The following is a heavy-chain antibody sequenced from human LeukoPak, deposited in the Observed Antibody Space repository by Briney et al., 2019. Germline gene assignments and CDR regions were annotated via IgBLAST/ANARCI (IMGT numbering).Heavy chain of an antibody. D-gene: IGHD1-14*01. CDR1: AYTFTNYQ. CDR2: INPSAGTT. J-gene: IGHJ4*02. V-gene: IGHV1-46*01. CDR3: AKDTGTWAFDH. Sequence: GASVKVSCKASAYTFTNYQMHWVRQAPGQGLEWMGVINPSAGTTNYAQKFRGRLTVSMDTSTSTVYMELRSLSSEDTAAYYCAKDTGTWAFDHWGQGTLVTVSS.